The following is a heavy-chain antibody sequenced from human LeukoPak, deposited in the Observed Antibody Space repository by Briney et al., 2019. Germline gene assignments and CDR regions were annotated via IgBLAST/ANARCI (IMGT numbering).Heavy chain of an antibody. V-gene: IGHV4-39*07. CDR2: IHYAGST. Sequence: SETLSLTCTVSGGSISSGNYYWGWIRQPPGKGLEWIGTIHYAGSTYYNPSLKSRVTISVDTSKNQFSLKLSSVTAADTAVYYCARVRGYCSSGSCGMGVWGQGTTVTVSS. CDR3: ARVRGYCSSGSCGMGV. D-gene: IGHD2-15*01. CDR1: GGSISSGNYY. J-gene: IGHJ6*02.